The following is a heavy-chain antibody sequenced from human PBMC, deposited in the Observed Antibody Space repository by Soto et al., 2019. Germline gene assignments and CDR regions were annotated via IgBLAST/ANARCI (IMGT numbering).Heavy chain of an antibody. CDR3: ARSLVLTIFGVVTPYGMDV. V-gene: IGHV5-51*01. D-gene: IGHD3-3*01. Sequence: GESLKISCKVSGYSFTSYWIGWVRQMPGKGLEWMGIIYPGDSDTRYSPSFQGQVTISADKSISTAYLQWSSLKASDTAMYYCARSLVLTIFGVVTPYGMDVWGQGTTVTVSS. CDR1: GYSFTSYW. CDR2: IYPGDSDT. J-gene: IGHJ6*02.